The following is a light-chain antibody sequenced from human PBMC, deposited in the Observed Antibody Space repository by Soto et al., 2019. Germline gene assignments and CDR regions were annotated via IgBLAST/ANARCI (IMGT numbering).Light chain of an antibody. Sequence: EIVMTQSPATLSVSPGERATLSCRASQSVSHDLAWYQQKPGQAPRLLIYGASTRATGIPARFSGGGSGTEFILTISSLHSEDFAVYYCQQYNNWPWTFGQGTKVESK. CDR3: QQYNNWPWT. V-gene: IGKV3-15*01. CDR1: QSVSHD. J-gene: IGKJ1*01. CDR2: GAS.